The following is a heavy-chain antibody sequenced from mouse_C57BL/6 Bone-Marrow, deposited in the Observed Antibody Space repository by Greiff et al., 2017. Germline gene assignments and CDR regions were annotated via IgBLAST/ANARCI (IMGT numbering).Heavy chain of an antibody. CDR3: TRGGYWYFDV. Sequence: VQRVESGAELVRPGASVTLSCKASGYTFTDYEMHWVKQTPVHGLEWIGAIDPETGGTAYNQKFKGKAILTADKSSSTAYMELRSLTSEDSAVYYCTRGGYWYFDVWGTGTTVTGSS. J-gene: IGHJ1*03. CDR1: GYTFTDYE. V-gene: IGHV1-15*01. CDR2: IDPETGGT.